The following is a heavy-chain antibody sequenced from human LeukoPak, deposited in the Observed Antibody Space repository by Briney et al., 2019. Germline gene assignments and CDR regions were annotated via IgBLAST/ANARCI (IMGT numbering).Heavy chain of an antibody. CDR2: ITTYNGNK. V-gene: IGHV1-18*01. J-gene: IGHJ4*02. CDR1: GYTLSGFG. CDR3: ARDCSNGVCYPRDY. D-gene: IGHD2-8*01. Sequence: ASVKVSCRASGYTLSGFGISWVRQAPGQGLEWMGWITTYNGNKKYAERFQGRVTMTTDKSTSTYYMELRNLRTDDTATYYCARDCSNGVCYPRDYWGQGTLVSV.